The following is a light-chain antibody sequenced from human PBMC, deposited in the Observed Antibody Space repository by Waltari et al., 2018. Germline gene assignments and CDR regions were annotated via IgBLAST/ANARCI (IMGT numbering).Light chain of an antibody. J-gene: IGKJ1*01. CDR1: QSLSNW. V-gene: IGKV1-5*03. CDR2: KAS. Sequence: DIQMTQSPSTLSASVGDRITITCRASQSLSNWLAWYQQKPGKAPKFLIYKASTLESGFPSRFSGSGSGTEFTLTISSLQPDDFATYYCQQYRNLWTFGQGTKVEIK. CDR3: QQYRNLWT.